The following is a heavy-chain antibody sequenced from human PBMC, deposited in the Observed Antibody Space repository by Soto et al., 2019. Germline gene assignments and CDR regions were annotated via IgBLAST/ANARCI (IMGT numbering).Heavy chain of an antibody. CDR2: INHSGST. J-gene: IGHJ5*02. V-gene: IGHV4-34*01. Sequence: TSETLSLTCAVYGGSFSGYYWSWIRQPPGKGLEWIGEINHSGSTNYNPSLKSRVTISVDTSKNQFSLKLSSVTAADTAVYYCARVMSSSWYLANWFDPWGQGTLVTVSS. D-gene: IGHD6-13*01. CDR1: GGSFSGYY. CDR3: ARVMSSSWYLANWFDP.